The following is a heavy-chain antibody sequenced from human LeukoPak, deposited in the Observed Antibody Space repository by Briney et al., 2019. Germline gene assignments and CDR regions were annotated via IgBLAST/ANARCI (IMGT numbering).Heavy chain of an antibody. CDR1: GFTFSSYA. Sequence: GGSLRLSCAASGFTFSSYAMSWVRQAPGKGLEWVSAISGSGGSTYYADSVKGRFTISRDNSKNTLYLQMNSLRAEDTAVYCCARGYCSSTSCPNWFDPWGQGTLVTVSS. D-gene: IGHD2-2*01. CDR2: ISGSGGST. J-gene: IGHJ5*02. CDR3: ARGYCSSTSCPNWFDP. V-gene: IGHV3-23*01.